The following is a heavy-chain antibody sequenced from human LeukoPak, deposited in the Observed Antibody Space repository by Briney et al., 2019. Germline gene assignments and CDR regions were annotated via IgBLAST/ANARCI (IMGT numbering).Heavy chain of an antibody. Sequence: ASVKVSCKASGYTFTGYYMHWVRQAPGQGLEWMGWINPNSGGTNYAQKFQGRVTMTRDTSISTAYMELSRLRSDDTAVYYCARDSAYYYYYYYYMDVWGKGTTVTVSS. D-gene: IGHD3-22*01. V-gene: IGHV1-2*02. CDR1: GYTFTGYY. J-gene: IGHJ6*03. CDR3: ARDSAYYYYYYYYMDV. CDR2: INPNSGGT.